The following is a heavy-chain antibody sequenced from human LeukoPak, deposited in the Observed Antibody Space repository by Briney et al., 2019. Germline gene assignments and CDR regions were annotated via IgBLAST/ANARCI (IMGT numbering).Heavy chain of an antibody. CDR1: GFTFSSYA. V-gene: IGHV3-23*01. D-gene: IGHD4/OR15-4a*01. Sequence: GETLRLSCAASGFTFSSYAMSWVRQAPGKGLEWVSAISGSGGSTYYADSVKGRFTISRDNSKNTLYLQMNSLRAEDTAVYYCARRAGAYSHPYDYWGQGTLVTVSS. CDR3: ARRAGAYSHPYDY. CDR2: ISGSGGST. J-gene: IGHJ4*02.